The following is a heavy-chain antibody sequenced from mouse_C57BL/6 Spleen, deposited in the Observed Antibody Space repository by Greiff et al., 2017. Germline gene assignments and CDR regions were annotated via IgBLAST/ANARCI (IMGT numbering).Heavy chain of an antibody. V-gene: IGHV1-26*01. CDR2: INPNNGGT. J-gene: IGHJ4*01. D-gene: IGHD1-1*01. CDR3: ARNYYYGSSYYAMDY. CDR1: GYTFTDYY. Sequence: VQLQQSGPELVKPGASVKISCKASGYTFTDYYMNWVKQSHGKSLEWIGDINPNNGGTSYNQKFKGKATLTVDKSSSTAYMELRSLTSEDSAVYYCARNYYYGSSYYAMDYWGQGTSVTVSS.